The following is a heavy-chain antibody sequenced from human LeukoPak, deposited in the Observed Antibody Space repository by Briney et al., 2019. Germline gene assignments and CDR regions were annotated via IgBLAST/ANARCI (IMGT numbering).Heavy chain of an antibody. Sequence: GASVKVSCKASGYTFTSYDINWVRQATGQGLEWMGWMNPNSGNTGYAQKFQGRVTMTRNTSISTAYMELSSLRSEDTAVYYCARRYLPRPWQQLVPGYYYYYGMDVWGQGTTVTVSS. CDR1: GYTFTSYD. D-gene: IGHD6-13*01. V-gene: IGHV1-8*01. J-gene: IGHJ6*02. CDR3: ARRYLPRPWQQLVPGYYYYYGMDV. CDR2: MNPNSGNT.